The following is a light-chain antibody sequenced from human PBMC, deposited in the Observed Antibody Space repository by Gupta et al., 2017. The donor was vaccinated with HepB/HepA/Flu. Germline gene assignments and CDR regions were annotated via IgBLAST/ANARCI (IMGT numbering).Light chain of an antibody. J-gene: IGKJ2*02. CDR1: QSLVHTEGNIF. CDR3: RQTEHWPCT. V-gene: IGKV2-30*02. Sequence: DVVMTQSPLSLPVTLGQPASISCRSSQSLVHTEGNIFLNWFRQRPGQSPRRLIYKVSNRDSGVPDRFSGSGSDTDFTLKISRVEAEDVGVYYCRQTEHWPCTFGQGTKVEIK. CDR2: KVS.